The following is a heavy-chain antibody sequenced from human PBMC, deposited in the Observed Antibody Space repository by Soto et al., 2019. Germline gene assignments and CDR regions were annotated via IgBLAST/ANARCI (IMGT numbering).Heavy chain of an antibody. CDR3: AILRGYLDY. V-gene: IGHV4-39*01. Sequence: SETLSLTCIVSGGSISSSIYYWGWIRQPPGKGLEWIASIYYSGSTYYNPSLEGRVTISVDTSKNQFSLKLSSVTAADTAVYYCAILRGYLDYWGQGTLVTVSS. D-gene: IGHD2-15*01. CDR1: GGSISSSIYY. J-gene: IGHJ4*02. CDR2: IYYSGST.